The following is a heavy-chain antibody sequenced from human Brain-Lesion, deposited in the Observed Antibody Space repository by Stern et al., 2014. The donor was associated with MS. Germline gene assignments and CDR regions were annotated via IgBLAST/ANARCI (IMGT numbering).Heavy chain of an antibody. CDR1: GGSISSSNW. J-gene: IGHJ3*02. V-gene: IGHV4-4*02. CDR3: ARELPDLNAFDI. Sequence: QLQLQESGPGLVKPSGTLSLTCAVSGGSISSSNWWSWVRQPPGKGLEWIGEIYHSGGTTYSPSFESRVIISVDKPKNQFPLKLSYVTAADPAVYFCARELPDLNAFDIWGQGAMVTGSS. D-gene: IGHD1-14*01. CDR2: IYHSGGT.